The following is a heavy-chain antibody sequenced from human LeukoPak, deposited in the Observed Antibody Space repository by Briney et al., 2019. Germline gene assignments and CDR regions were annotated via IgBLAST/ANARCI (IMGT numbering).Heavy chain of an antibody. J-gene: IGHJ6*03. V-gene: IGHV4-38-2*02. D-gene: IGHD4-11*01. CDR3: ARVATVTIDYYYYYYMDV. Sequence: PSETLSLTCTVSGYSISSGYYWGWIRLPPGKGLEWIGNIYHSGRTYFNPSLKSRVTISVVTSKNQFSLKLTSVTAADTAVYYCARVATVTIDYYYYYYMDVWGKGTTVTVSS. CDR1: GYSISSGYY. CDR2: IYHSGRT.